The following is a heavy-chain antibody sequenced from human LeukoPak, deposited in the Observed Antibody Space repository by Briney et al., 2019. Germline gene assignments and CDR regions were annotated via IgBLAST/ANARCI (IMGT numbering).Heavy chain of an antibody. J-gene: IGHJ4*02. CDR1: GGSFGGYY. Sequence: SETLSLTCAVYGGSFGGYYWSWIRQPPGKGLEWIGEINHSGSTNYNPSLKSRVTISVDTSKNQFSLKLSSVTAADTAVYYCARTGPMASYDFLDYWGQGTLVTVAS. D-gene: IGHD3-3*01. V-gene: IGHV4-34*01. CDR2: INHSGST. CDR3: ARTGPMASYDFLDY.